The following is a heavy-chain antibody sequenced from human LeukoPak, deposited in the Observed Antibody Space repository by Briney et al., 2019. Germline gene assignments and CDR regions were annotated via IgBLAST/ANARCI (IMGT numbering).Heavy chain of an antibody. CDR2: ISSSSSYI. D-gene: IGHD5-24*01. V-gene: IGHV3-21*01. CDR1: GFTFSSYS. Sequence: PGGALRLSCAASGFTFSSYSMNWVRQAPGKGLGWVSSISSSSSYICYADSVKGRFTISRDNAKNSLYLQMNSLRAEDTAVYYCARDTADGYNEGGYFDYWGQGTLVTVSS. CDR3: ARDTADGYNEGGYFDY. J-gene: IGHJ4*02.